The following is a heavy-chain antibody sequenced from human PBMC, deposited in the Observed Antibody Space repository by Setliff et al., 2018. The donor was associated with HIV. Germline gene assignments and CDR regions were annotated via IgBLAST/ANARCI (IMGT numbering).Heavy chain of an antibody. Sequence: SETLSLTCTVSGGSIVRYYWTWIRQPPGKGLEWIGYIYYSGSTKYNPSLKSRVSMSIDTSKNQFSLKMSSVTAADTAVYYCARGVVDYDFWSGSGDYYYMDVWGKGTTVTVSS. J-gene: IGHJ6*03. D-gene: IGHD3-3*01. CDR3: ARGVVDYDFWSGSGDYYYMDV. CDR2: IYYSGST. CDR1: GGSIVRYY. V-gene: IGHV4-59*12.